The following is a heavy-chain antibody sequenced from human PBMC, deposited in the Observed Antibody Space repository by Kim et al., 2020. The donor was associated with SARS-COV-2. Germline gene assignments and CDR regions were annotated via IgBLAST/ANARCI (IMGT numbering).Heavy chain of an antibody. D-gene: IGHD3-10*01. J-gene: IGHJ4*02. V-gene: IGHV3-23*01. Sequence: GGSLRLSCAASGFTFSSHAMTWVRQAPGMGLEWVSTISDNGGTTYYADSVKGRFTISRDNSKNTLYLQMNSLRAEDTAIYYCAGYYYGSGSYYRSIDYWGQETLVTVSS. CDR3: AGYYYGSGSYYRSIDY. CDR2: ISDNGGTT. CDR1: GFTFSSHA.